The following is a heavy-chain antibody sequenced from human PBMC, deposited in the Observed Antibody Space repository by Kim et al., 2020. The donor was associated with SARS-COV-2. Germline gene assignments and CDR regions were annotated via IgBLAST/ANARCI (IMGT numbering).Heavy chain of an antibody. Sequence: SETLSLTCAVSGGSISSSNWWSWVRQPPGKGLEWIGEIYHSGSTNYNPSLKSRVTISVDKSKNQFSLKLSSVTAADTAVYYCAREEGHYDFWSGYRYYYYYMDVWGKGNTVTVSS. J-gene: IGHJ6*03. CDR3: AREEGHYDFWSGYRYYYYYMDV. CDR1: GGSISSSNW. V-gene: IGHV4-4*02. CDR2: IYHSGST. D-gene: IGHD3-3*01.